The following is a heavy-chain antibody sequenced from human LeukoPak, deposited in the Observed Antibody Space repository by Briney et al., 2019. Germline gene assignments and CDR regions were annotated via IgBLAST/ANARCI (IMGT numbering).Heavy chain of an antibody. Sequence: SETLSLACTVSGGSISSYFWSWLRQPPGKGLEWIGYIWDTVITDYNPSLKSRVTISLDTSKNHFSLKLRSVTAADTALYFCARGLVLATDDAFDIWGQGTMVTVSS. CDR2: IWDTVIT. V-gene: IGHV4-59*01. CDR3: ARGLVLATDDAFDI. D-gene: IGHD5-12*01. CDR1: GGSISSYF. J-gene: IGHJ3*02.